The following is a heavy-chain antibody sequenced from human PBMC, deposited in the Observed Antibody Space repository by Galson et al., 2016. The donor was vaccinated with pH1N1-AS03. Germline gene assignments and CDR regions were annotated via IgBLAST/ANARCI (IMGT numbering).Heavy chain of an antibody. D-gene: IGHD3-22*01. CDR1: SISSSTYY. V-gene: IGHV4-39*07. CDR3: ARRHAYDSSGYYYVGYFDY. J-gene: IGHJ4*02. CDR2: IYSSGST. Sequence: SISSSTYYWGWIRQPPGKGLEWIGSIYSSGSTYYNPSLKSRVTTSVDTSKNQFSLKLSSVTAADTAVYYCARRHAYDSSGYYYVGYFDYWGQGTLVTVSS.